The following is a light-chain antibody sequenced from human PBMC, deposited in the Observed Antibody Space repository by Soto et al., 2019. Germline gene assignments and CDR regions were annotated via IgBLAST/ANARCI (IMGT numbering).Light chain of an antibody. J-gene: IGKJ1*01. CDR2: GAS. CDR1: QSVSSSY. CDR3: QHYDTSPAWT. V-gene: IGKV3-20*01. Sequence: EIVLTQSPGTLSLSPGERATFSCRASQSVSSSYLAWYQQKPGQAPRLLIYGASSRATGIADRFSGSGSGTDFTLTISRLEPEDFAVYYCQHYDTSPAWTLGQGTKVDIK.